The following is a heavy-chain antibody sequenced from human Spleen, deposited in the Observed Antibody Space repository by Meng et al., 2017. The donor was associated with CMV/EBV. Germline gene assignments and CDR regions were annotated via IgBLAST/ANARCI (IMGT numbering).Heavy chain of an antibody. Sequence: GDSLKTSCSASGFTFSSYAMSWVRQAPGKGLEWVSAISGSGGSTYYADSVKGRFTISRDNSKNTLYLQMNSLRAEDTTVYYCAKGAPHWFDPWGQGTLVTVSS. D-gene: IGHD3-16*01. J-gene: IGHJ5*02. V-gene: IGHV3-23*01. CDR1: GFTFSSYA. CDR3: AKGAPHWFDP. CDR2: ISGSGGST.